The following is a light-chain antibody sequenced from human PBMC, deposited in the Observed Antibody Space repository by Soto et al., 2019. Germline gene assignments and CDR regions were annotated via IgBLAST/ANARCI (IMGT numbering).Light chain of an antibody. CDR3: RQYRNWPG. J-gene: IGKJ1*01. V-gene: IGKV3-15*01. CDR1: QSVSSN. CDR2: GAS. Sequence: EIVMTQSPATLSVSPGERATLSCRVSQSVSSNLAWYQQKPGQAPRLLIYGASTRATGIPARFSGSGSGTAFTLTISSLLNEDFAPYCCRQYRNWPGFGQGTNVEIK.